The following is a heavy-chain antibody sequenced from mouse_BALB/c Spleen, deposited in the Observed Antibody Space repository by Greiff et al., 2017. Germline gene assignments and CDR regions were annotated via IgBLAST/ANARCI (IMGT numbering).Heavy chain of an antibody. J-gene: IGHJ4*01. D-gene: IGHD1-1*01. Sequence: EVKLVESGGGLVKLGGSLKLSCAASGFTFSSYYMSWVRQTPEKRLELVAAINSNGGSTYYPDTVKGRFTISRDNAKNTLYLQMSSLKSEDTALYYCARYYYVSSYGAMDYWGQGTSVTVSS. V-gene: IGHV5-6-2*01. CDR2: INSNGGST. CDR3: ARYYYVSSYGAMDY. CDR1: GFTFSSYY.